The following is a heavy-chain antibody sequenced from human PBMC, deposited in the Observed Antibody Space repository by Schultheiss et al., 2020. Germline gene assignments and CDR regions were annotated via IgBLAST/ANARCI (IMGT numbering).Heavy chain of an antibody. CDR1: GFTFTTYA. Sequence: GGSLRLSCTASGFTFTTYAMSWVRQAPGKGLEWVANIKQDGSEKYYVDSVKGRFTISRDNAKNSLYLQMNSLRAEDTAVYYCARSLDSSGYYSYYYYYYYMDVWGKGTTVTVSS. V-gene: IGHV3-7*01. CDR3: ARSLDSSGYYSYYYYYYYMDV. CDR2: IKQDGSEK. D-gene: IGHD3-22*01. J-gene: IGHJ6*03.